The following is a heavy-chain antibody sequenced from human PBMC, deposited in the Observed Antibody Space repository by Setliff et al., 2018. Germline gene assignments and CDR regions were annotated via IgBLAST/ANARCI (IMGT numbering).Heavy chain of an antibody. V-gene: IGHV5-51*01. Sequence: PGESLKLSCKASGYIFTNYWIGWVRQMPGKGLEWMGVIYPGDSDTRYSPSFQGQVTISADKSINTAYLQWSSLKASDTAIYYCTRHEDRNKCTSSSCYRENDAFDVWGQGAMVT. J-gene: IGHJ3*01. CDR2: IYPGDSDT. D-gene: IGHD2-2*01. CDR3: TRHEDRNKCTSSSCYRENDAFDV. CDR1: GYIFTNYW.